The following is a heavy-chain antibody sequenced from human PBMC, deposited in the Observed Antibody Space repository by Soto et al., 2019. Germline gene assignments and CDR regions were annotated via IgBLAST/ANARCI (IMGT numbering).Heavy chain of an antibody. CDR3: AGYYDFWSGSAGGAFDI. J-gene: IGHJ3*02. D-gene: IGHD3-3*01. Sequence: ASVKVSCKASGYTFTSYGISWVRQAPVQGLEWMGWISAYNGNTNYAQKLQGRVTMTTDTPTSTAYMELRSLRSDDTAVYYCAGYYDFWSGSAGGAFDIWGQGTMVTVSS. CDR2: ISAYNGNT. CDR1: GYTFTSYG. V-gene: IGHV1-18*04.